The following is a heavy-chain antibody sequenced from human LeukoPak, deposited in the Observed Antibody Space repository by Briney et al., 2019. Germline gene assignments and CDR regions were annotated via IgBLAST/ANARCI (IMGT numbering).Heavy chain of an antibody. CDR1: GFTFSSYS. V-gene: IGHV3-21*01. Sequence: PGGSLRLSCAASGFTFSSYSMNWVRHAPGKGLEWVSSISSSSSYIYYADSVKGRFTISRDNAKNSLYLQMNSLRAEDTAVYYCARVRTYYYDSSGLYSYWGQGTLVTVSS. CDR3: ARVRTYYYDSSGLYSY. D-gene: IGHD3-22*01. J-gene: IGHJ4*02. CDR2: ISSSSSYI.